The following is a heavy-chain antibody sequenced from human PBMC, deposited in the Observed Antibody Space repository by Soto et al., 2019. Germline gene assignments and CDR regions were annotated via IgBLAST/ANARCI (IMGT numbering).Heavy chain of an antibody. CDR3: AKDVRYFDWLFGGGFDY. Sequence: EVQLLESGGGLVQPGGSLRLSCAASGFTFSSYAMSWVPQAPGKGLEWVSAISGSGGSTYYADSVKGRFTISRDNSKNTLYLQMNSLRAEDTAVYYCAKDVRYFDWLFGGGFDYWGQGTLVTVSS. CDR1: GFTFSSYA. J-gene: IGHJ4*02. D-gene: IGHD3-9*01. V-gene: IGHV3-23*01. CDR2: ISGSGGST.